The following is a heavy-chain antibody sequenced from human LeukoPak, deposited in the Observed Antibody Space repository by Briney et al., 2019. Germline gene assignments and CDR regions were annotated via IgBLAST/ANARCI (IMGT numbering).Heavy chain of an antibody. Sequence: GGSLRLSCAASGFTFSSYSMNWVRQAPGKGLEWVSSISSSSSYIYYADSMKGRFTISRDNAKNSLYLQMNSLRAEDTAVYYCARVPEQRHWNFDYWGQGTLVTVSS. J-gene: IGHJ4*02. CDR2: ISSSSSYI. V-gene: IGHV3-21*01. CDR1: GFTFSSYS. CDR3: ARVPEQRHWNFDY. D-gene: IGHD6-25*01.